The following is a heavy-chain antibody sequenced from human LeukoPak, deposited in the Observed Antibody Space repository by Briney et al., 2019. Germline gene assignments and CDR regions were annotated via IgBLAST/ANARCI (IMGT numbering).Heavy chain of an antibody. CDR2: IYYSGST. Sequence: SETLSLTCTVSGGSISSGDYYWSWIRQPPGKGLEWIGYIYYSGSTHYNPSLKSRVTISVDTSKNQFSLKLSSVTAADTAVYYCARVAPYYYDSSLDIWGQGTMVTVSS. J-gene: IGHJ3*02. D-gene: IGHD3-22*01. CDR1: GGSISSGDYY. V-gene: IGHV4-30-4*01. CDR3: ARVAPYYYDSSLDI.